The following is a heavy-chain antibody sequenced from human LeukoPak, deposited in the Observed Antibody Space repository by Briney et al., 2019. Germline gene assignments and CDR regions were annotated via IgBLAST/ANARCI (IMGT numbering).Heavy chain of an antibody. D-gene: IGHD3-22*01. CDR2: INSSSGTI. CDR1: GFKLIGYS. J-gene: IGHJ4*02. Sequence: GGSLRLSCAASGFKLIGYSMNWVRQAPGKGLEWVSYINSSSGTIIYADSVKGRFTISRDNAKNSLYLQINSPRAEDTAVYYCAKEGDNTGYRYFDDWGQGTLVTVSS. V-gene: IGHV3-48*04. CDR3: AKEGDNTGYRYFDD.